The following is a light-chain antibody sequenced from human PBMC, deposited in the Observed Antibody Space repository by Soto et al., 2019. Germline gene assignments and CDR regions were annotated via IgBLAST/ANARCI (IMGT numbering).Light chain of an antibody. CDR2: GAF. CDR3: QQYSNGPRT. J-gene: IGKJ1*01. V-gene: IGKV3-15*01. CDR1: QSVSSK. Sequence: EVVLTQSPATLSVSPGESATLSCRASQSVSSKLAWHQQRPGQAPRLLMYGAFTRAAGVPARFSGGGSGTEVTLTISSMQSEDFAVYYCQQYSNGPRTFGQGTKVEIK.